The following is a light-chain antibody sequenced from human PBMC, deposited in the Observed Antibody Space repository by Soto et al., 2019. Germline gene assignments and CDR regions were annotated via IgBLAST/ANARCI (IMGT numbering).Light chain of an antibody. CDR1: QSISRY. J-gene: IGKJ1*01. CDR2: AAS. CDR3: QQNYRAPPWT. V-gene: IGKV1-39*01. Sequence: IQMTQSPSSLSASVGGRITITCRASQSISRYLNWYQHKPGKAPKLLINAASSLERGVPSRFSGGGSGTDFTLNISSLQPDDFATYYCQQNYRAPPWTFGQGTKVDIK.